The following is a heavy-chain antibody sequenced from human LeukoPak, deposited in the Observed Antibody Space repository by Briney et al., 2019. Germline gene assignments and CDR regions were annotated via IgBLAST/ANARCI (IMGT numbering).Heavy chain of an antibody. D-gene: IGHD1-1*01. CDR2: ISSSSSYI. Sequence: GGSLRLSCAASGFTFSSYSMNWVRQAPGKGLEWVSSISSSSSYIYYADSVKGRSTISRDNAKNSLYLQMNSLRAEDTAVYYCARDSNDGFDYWGQGTLVTVSS. J-gene: IGHJ4*02. CDR1: GFTFSSYS. V-gene: IGHV3-21*01. CDR3: ARDSNDGFDY.